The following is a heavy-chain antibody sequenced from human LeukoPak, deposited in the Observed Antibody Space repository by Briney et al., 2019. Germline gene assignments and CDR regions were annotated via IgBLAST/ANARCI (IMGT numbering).Heavy chain of an antibody. CDR2: ISYDGSNK. CDR1: GFTFSSYG. D-gene: IGHD6-19*01. J-gene: IGHJ4*02. Sequence: PGGSLRLSCAASGFTFSSYGMHWVRQAPGKGLEWVAVISYDGSNKYYADSVKGRFTISRDNSKNTLYLQMNSLRAEDTAVYYCAKYRVAVAGFDYWGQGTLVTVSS. CDR3: AKYRVAVAGFDY. V-gene: IGHV3-30*18.